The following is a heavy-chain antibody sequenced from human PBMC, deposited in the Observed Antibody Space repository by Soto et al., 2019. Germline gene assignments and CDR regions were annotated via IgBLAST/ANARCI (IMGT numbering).Heavy chain of an antibody. J-gene: IGHJ4*02. CDR2: ISSSGEII. Sequence: GGPQRHCSAASGFTFGSYSMPWVRQAPGKGLEWISFISSSGEIIYYADSVKGRFTISRDNVKNSLYLQMSGLRAEDTAVYYCASDVIVIPAARWAPDDYWGQGTLVTVSS. V-gene: IGHV3-48*01. CDR3: ASDVIVIPAARWAPDDY. D-gene: IGHD2-2*01. CDR1: GFTFGSYS.